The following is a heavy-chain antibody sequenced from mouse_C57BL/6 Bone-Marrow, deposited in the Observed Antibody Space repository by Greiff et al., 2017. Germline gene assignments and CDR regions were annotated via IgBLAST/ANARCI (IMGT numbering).Heavy chain of an antibody. Sequence: DVQLQESGPGLVKPSQSLSLTCSVTGYSITSGYYWNWIRQFPGNKLEWMGYISYDGSNNYNPSLKNRISITRDTSKNQFFLKLNSVTTEDTATYYCARGPVVNYYAMDYWGQGTSVTVSS. CDR1: GYSITSGYY. D-gene: IGHD1-1*01. CDR3: ARGPVVNYYAMDY. V-gene: IGHV3-6*01. CDR2: ISYDGSN. J-gene: IGHJ4*01.